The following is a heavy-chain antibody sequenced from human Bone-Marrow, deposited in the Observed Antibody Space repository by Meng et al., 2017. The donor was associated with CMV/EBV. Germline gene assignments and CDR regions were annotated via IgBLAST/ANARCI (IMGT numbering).Heavy chain of an antibody. Sequence: ASVKVSCKASGYTFTSYGISWVRQAPGQGLEWMGWISAYNGNTNYAQKLQGRVTMTTDTSTSTAYMELRSLRSDDTAVYYCALGVVVVIANPIHYYYYGMDVWGQGTTVTVSS. CDR2: ISAYNGNT. V-gene: IGHV1-18*01. D-gene: IGHD2-21*01. CDR1: GYTFTSYG. CDR3: ALGVVVVIANPIHYYYYGMDV. J-gene: IGHJ6*02.